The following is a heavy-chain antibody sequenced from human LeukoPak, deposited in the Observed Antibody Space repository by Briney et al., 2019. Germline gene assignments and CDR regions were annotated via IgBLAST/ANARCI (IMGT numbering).Heavy chain of an antibody. CDR2: IDKKDNFHAT. V-gene: IGHV3-73*01. Sequence: PGGSLRLSCAASGFTFSGCAIHWVRQSSGKGLEWVGHIDKKDNFHATAYAASVQGRFSISRDDSKNTAFLHMNSLKNEDMALYYCTRDSGTYNWLDPWGQGTLVTVSS. D-gene: IGHD1-26*01. J-gene: IGHJ5*02. CDR1: GFTFSGCA. CDR3: TRDSGTYNWLDP.